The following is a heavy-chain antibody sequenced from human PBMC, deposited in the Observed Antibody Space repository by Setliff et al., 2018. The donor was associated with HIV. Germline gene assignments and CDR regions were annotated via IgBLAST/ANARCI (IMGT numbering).Heavy chain of an antibody. CDR2: IYYSGIT. CDR1: GGSVGSGSYY. Sequence: PSETLSLTCTVSGGSVGSGSYYWSWIRQSPGRGLEWIGYIYYSGITTYNPSLKSRVTISIDTSKNQFSLKLRSVTAADTAVYYCASLWGSSWDAYYYYGMDVWGQGTTVTVSS. V-gene: IGHV4-61*01. D-gene: IGHD6-13*01. CDR3: ASLWGSSWDAYYYYGMDV. J-gene: IGHJ6*02.